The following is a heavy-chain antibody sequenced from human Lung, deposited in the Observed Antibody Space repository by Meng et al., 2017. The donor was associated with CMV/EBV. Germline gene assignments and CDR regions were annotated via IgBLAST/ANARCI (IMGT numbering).Heavy chain of an antibody. CDR2: IRTKVHGETT. D-gene: IGHD3-16*01. J-gene: IGHJ6*02. CDR1: GFIFGNYA. CDR3: PRDYVLTTFYYSGMDV. Sequence: GESLKISCRGSGFIFGNYAIHWVRQGPGKGLEWIGFIRTKVHGETTEDAASVKGRFAISRDDSKNIAYLQMDSLKTEDTDVSYCPRDYVLTTFYYSGMDVWGQGTTVTVSS. V-gene: IGHV3-49*04.